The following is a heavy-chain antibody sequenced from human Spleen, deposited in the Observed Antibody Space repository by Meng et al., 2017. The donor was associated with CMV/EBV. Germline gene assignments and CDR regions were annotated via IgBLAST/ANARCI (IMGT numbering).Heavy chain of an antibody. Sequence: GGSLRLSCAASGFTFSSYAMSWVRQAPGKGLEWVSVIYSGGSTYYADSVKGRFTISRDNSKNTLYLQMNSLRVEDTAVYYCGGGTGTTSSYFDYWGQGTLVTVSS. CDR3: GGGTGTTSSYFDY. D-gene: IGHD1-7*01. CDR1: GFTFSSYA. CDR2: IYSGGST. V-gene: IGHV3-66*02. J-gene: IGHJ4*02.